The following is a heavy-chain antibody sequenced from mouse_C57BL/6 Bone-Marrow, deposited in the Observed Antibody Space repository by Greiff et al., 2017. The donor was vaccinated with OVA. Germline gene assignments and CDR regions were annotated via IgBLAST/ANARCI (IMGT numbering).Heavy chain of an antibody. J-gene: IGHJ4*01. CDR2: INPNNGGT. CDR3: ARITTVEDYYAMDY. CDR1: GYTFTDYN. Sequence: EVQLQQSGPELVKPGASVKIPCKASGYTFTDYNMDWVKQSHGKSLEWIGDINPNNGGTIYNQKFKGKATLTVDKSSSTAYMELRSLTSEDTAVDYCARITTVEDYYAMDYWGQGTSVTVSS. D-gene: IGHD1-1*01. V-gene: IGHV1-18*01.